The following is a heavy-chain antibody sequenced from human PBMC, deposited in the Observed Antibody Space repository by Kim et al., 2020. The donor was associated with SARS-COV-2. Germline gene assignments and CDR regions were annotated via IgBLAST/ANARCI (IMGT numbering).Heavy chain of an antibody. CDR2: INPSGGST. J-gene: IGHJ4*02. CDR3: ARDRVTMVRGVILALDY. D-gene: IGHD3-10*01. CDR1: GYTFTSYY. Sequence: ASVKVSCKASGYTFTSYYMHWVRQAPGQGLEWMGIINPSGGSTSYAQKFQGRVTMTRDTSTSTVYMELSSLRSEDTVVYYCARDRVTMVRGVILALDYWGQGTLVTVSS. V-gene: IGHV1-46*01.